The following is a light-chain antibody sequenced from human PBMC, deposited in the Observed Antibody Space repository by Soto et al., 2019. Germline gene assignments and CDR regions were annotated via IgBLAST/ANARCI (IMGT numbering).Light chain of an antibody. J-gene: IGKJ4*01. CDR1: QTVRSSY. CDR2: DAS. Sequence: EIVLTQSPATLSLSPGERATLSCGASQTVRSSYVAWYQQKPGLAPRLLIYDASSRATGIPDRFSGSGSGTDFTLTIGRLEPEDFAVYYCQQYDNSAPLSFGGGTKVEIK. V-gene: IGKV3D-20*01. CDR3: QQYDNSAPLS.